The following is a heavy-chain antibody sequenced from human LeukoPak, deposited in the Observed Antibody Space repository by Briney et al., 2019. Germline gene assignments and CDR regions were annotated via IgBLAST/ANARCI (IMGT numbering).Heavy chain of an antibody. CDR1: GYTFTSYG. D-gene: IGHD1-26*01. Sequence: PGASVKVSCKASGYTFTSYGISWVRQAPGQGLEWMGWINPNSGGTNYAQKFQGRVTMTRDTSISTAYMELSRLRSDDTAVYYCARVVGATNWYFDLWGRGTLVTVSS. V-gene: IGHV1-2*02. CDR2: INPNSGGT. CDR3: ARVVGATNWYFDL. J-gene: IGHJ2*01.